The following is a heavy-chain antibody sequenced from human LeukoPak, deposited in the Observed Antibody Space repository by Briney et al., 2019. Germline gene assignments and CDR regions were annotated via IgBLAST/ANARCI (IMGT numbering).Heavy chain of an antibody. J-gene: IGHJ5*02. Sequence: GASVKVSCKASGYTFTGYYMHWVRQAPGQGLEWMGWINPNSGGTNYAQKFQGRVTMTRDTSISTAYMELSRLRSDDTAVYYCARAGTTGTTDWFDPWGQGTLVTVSS. V-gene: IGHV1-2*02. CDR2: INPNSGGT. D-gene: IGHD1-1*01. CDR1: GYTFTGYY. CDR3: ARAGTTGTTDWFDP.